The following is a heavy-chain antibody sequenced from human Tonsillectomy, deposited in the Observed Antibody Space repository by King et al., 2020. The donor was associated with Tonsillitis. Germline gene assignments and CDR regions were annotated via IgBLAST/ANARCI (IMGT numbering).Heavy chain of an antibody. CDR3: ARDRGRLVLSFGY. V-gene: IGHV1-2*02. CDR1: GYTFTDYY. D-gene: IGHD6-6*01. Sequence: QLVQSGAEVKKPGASVKVSCKASGYTFTDYYLHWVRQAPGQGLEWMGWINPNSGDTNYGQKSQGRVTMTRDTSTSTAYMELSRLTYDDTAMYFCARDRGRLVLSFGYWGQGTLVTVSS. J-gene: IGHJ4*01. CDR2: INPNSGDT.